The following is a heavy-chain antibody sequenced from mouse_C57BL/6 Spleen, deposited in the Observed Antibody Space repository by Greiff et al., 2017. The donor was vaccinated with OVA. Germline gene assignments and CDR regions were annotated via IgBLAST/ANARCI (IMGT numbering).Heavy chain of an antibody. CDR1: GFSLTSYA. CDR2: IWTGGGT. J-gene: IGHJ4*01. CDR3: ARPYSGAYYAMDY. D-gene: IGHD2-12*01. Sequence: VKLQQSGPDLVAPSQSLSITCTVSGFSLTSYAISWVRQPPGKGLEWLGVIWTGGGTNYNSALKSRLSITKDNSKSQVFLKMNSLQTDDTARYYCARPYSGAYYAMDYWGQGSSVTVSS. V-gene: IGHV2-9-1*01.